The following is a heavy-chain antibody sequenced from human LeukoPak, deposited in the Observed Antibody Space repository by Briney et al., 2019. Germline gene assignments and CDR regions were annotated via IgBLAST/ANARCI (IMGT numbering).Heavy chain of an antibody. J-gene: IGHJ3*02. Sequence: ASVKVSCKASRYTFTGYYMHWVRQAPGQGLEWMGWINPNSGGTNYAQKFQGRVTMTRDTSIGTAYMELSRLRSDDTAVYYCAREWSSGWYGDQDAFDIWGQGTMVTVSS. D-gene: IGHD6-19*01. CDR2: INPNSGGT. CDR1: RYTFTGYY. V-gene: IGHV1-2*02. CDR3: AREWSSGWYGDQDAFDI.